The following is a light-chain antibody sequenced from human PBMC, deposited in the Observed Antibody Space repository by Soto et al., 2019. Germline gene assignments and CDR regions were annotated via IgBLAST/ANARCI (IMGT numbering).Light chain of an antibody. CDR2: GAS. CDR1: QTVSSNF. CDR3: EQYGSSPWT. Sequence: EIVLMQSPGTLSLSPGDRATLYCRASQTVSSNFLAWYQQKPGQAPRLLIYGASSRAPDSPDRFSGSGSGTDFTLTNSRLEPEDFAVYYCEQYGSSPWTFGQGTKVEI. J-gene: IGKJ1*01. V-gene: IGKV3-20*01.